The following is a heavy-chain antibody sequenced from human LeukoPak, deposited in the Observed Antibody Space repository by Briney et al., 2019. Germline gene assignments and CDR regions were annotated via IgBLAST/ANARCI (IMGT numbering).Heavy chain of an antibody. J-gene: IGHJ4*02. CDR1: GGTFSSYA. Sequence: SVKVSCKASGGTFSSYAISWVRQAPGQGLEWMGGIIPIFGTANYAQKFQGRVTITTDESTSTAYMELSSLRSEDTAVYYCAKAYFLAAAAYFDYWGQGTLVTVSS. V-gene: IGHV1-69*05. D-gene: IGHD6-13*01. CDR3: AKAYFLAAAAYFDY. CDR2: IIPIFGTA.